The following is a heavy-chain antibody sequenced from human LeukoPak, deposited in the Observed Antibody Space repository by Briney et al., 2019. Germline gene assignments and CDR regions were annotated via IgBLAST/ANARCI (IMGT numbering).Heavy chain of an antibody. CDR3: ARDPANYYDSSGYPVY. J-gene: IGHJ4*02. CDR1: GFTFNTYT. Sequence: PGGSLRLSCAASGFTFNTYTMNWVRQAPGKGLEWVSSITSSSNYIYYVDSVKGRFTVSRDNAMNSLYLQMNSLRAEDTAVYYCARDPANYYDSSGYPVYWGQGTLVTVSS. CDR2: ITSSSNYI. D-gene: IGHD3-22*01. V-gene: IGHV3-21*01.